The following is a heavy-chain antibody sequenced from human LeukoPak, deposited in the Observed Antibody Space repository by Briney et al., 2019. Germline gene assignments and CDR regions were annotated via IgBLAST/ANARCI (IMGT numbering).Heavy chain of an antibody. CDR2: INPRGGTT. CDR3: TDPDVVGDYGVY. Sequence: ASVKVSCKASGYTFTSQYTQWVRQAPGQGLEWMGLINPRGGTTNYAQKFQGRVIMTSDTSTSTVYMELSSLTSEDTAVYYCTDPDVVGDYGVYWGQGTLVTVSS. V-gene: IGHV1-46*01. D-gene: IGHD2-21*01. CDR1: GYTFTSQY. J-gene: IGHJ4*02.